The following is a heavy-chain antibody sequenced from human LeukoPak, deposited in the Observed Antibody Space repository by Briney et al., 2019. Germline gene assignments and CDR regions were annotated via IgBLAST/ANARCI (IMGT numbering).Heavy chain of an antibody. CDR3: ARDRGSATVTDAFDI. Sequence: SGGSLRLSCAASGFTFSSYSMNWVRQAPGKGLEWVSSISSSSSYIYYADSVKGRFTISRDNAKNSLYLQMNSLRAEDTAVYYCARDRGSATVTDAFDIWGQGTMVTVSS. CDR2: ISSSSSYI. D-gene: IGHD4-17*01. J-gene: IGHJ3*02. CDR1: GFTFSSYS. V-gene: IGHV3-21*01.